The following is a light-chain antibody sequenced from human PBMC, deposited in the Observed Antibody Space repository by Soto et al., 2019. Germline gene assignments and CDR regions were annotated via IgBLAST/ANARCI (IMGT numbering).Light chain of an antibody. CDR1: QSLVSSDGNTY. CDR3: MQATHSYT. V-gene: IGKV2-30*01. Sequence: DVVMTQSPFSLPVTLGQPASISCRSSQSLVSSDGNTYLNWFQQRPGQSPRRLIYKVSNRDSGVPDTFSGSGSGTDFTLTTSRVEAADVWLYYWMQATHSYTFGQGTKLEIK. J-gene: IGKJ2*01. CDR2: KVS.